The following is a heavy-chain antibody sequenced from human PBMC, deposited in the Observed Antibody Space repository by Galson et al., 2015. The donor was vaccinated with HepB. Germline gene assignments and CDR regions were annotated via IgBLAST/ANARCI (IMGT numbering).Heavy chain of an antibody. Sequence: SLRLSCAASGFTFSSYAMSWVRQAPGKGLEWVSAISGSGGSTYYADSVKGRFTISRDNSKNTLYLQMNSLRAEDTAVYYCAKPIYYEGYFDYWGQGTLVTVSS. CDR2: ISGSGGST. V-gene: IGHV3-23*01. J-gene: IGHJ4*02. D-gene: IGHD3-22*01. CDR3: AKPIYYEGYFDY. CDR1: GFTFSSYA.